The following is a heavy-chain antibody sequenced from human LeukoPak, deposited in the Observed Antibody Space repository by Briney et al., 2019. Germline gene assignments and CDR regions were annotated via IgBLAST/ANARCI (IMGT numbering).Heavy chain of an antibody. V-gene: IGHV4-34*01. D-gene: IGHD3-16*02. CDR2: INHSGST. Sequence: PSETLSLTCAVYGWSFSGYYWSWIRQPPGKGLEWIGEINHSGSTNYNPSLKSRVTISVDTSKNQFSLKLSSVTAADTAVYYCARGPLRDYVWGSYRRTPFDYWGQGTLVTVSS. CDR3: ARGPLRDYVWGSYRRTPFDY. J-gene: IGHJ4*02. CDR1: GWSFSGYY.